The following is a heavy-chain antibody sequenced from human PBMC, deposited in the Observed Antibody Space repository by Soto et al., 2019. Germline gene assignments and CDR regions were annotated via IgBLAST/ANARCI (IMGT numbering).Heavy chain of an antibody. V-gene: IGHV4-39*01. CDR1: GGSISSSSYY. CDR3: ARTRASMVRGPYYCDY. Sequence: QLQLQESGPGLVKPSETLSLTCTVSGGSISSSSYYWGWIRQPPGKGLEWIGSIYYSGSTYYNPSLKSRVTISVDTSKNQFSLKLSSVTAADTAVYYCARTRASMVRGPYYCDYWGQGTLVTVSS. CDR2: IYYSGST. J-gene: IGHJ4*02. D-gene: IGHD3-10*01.